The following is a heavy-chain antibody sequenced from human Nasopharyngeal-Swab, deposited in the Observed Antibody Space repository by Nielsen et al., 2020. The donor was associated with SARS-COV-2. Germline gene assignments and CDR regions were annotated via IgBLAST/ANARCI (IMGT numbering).Heavy chain of an antibody. Sequence: GESLKISCAASGFTVSTNYMSWVRQAPGKGLEWVSVIYSGGSTYYADSVKGRFTISRDNSKNTLYLQMNSLRAEDTAVYYCAGEGLGNDFDYWGQGTLVTVSS. CDR2: IYSGGST. J-gene: IGHJ4*02. CDR1: GFTVSTNY. CDR3: AGEGLGNDFDY. V-gene: IGHV3-53*01. D-gene: IGHD5-12*01.